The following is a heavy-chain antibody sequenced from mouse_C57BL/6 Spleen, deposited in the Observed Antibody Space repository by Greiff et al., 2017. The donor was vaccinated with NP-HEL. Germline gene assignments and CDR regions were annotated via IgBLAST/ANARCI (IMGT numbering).Heavy chain of an antibody. Sequence: LEESGAELARPGASVKLSCKASGYTFTSYGISWVKQRTGQGLEWIGEIYPRSGNTYYNEKFKGKATLTADKSSSTAYMELRSLTSEDSAVYFCARAGSTMALYYFDYWGQGTTLTVSS. CDR3: ARAGSTMALYYFDY. V-gene: IGHV1-81*01. D-gene: IGHD2-1*01. CDR1: GYTFTSYG. CDR2: IYPRSGNT. J-gene: IGHJ2*01.